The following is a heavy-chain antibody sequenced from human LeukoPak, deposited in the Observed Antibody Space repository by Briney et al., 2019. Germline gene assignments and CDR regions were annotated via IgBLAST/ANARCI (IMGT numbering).Heavy chain of an antibody. Sequence: SETLSLTCTVSGGSVSSYNWTWIRQPAGMGLELIGRIYTSGITNYSPSLRSRVTMSLDTSKNQFSLKMSSVTAADTAVYYCARGHTYYDFWSGYNNYYYYMDVWGKGTTVTVSS. CDR1: GGSVSSYN. J-gene: IGHJ6*03. D-gene: IGHD3-3*01. CDR3: ARGHTYYDFWSGYNNYYYYMDV. CDR2: IYTSGIT. V-gene: IGHV4-4*07.